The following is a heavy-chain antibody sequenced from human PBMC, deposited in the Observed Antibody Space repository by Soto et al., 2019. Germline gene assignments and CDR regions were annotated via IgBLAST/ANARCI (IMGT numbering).Heavy chain of an antibody. Sequence: SVKVSCKASGDTFNFYTINWVRQAPGQGLQWMGRINPILSMSNYAPRFQGRVTMTADKSTSTAYMELSRLRSDDTAVYYCAREGLGDDFWSGPPSYYYGMDVWGQGTTVTVSS. J-gene: IGHJ6*02. V-gene: IGHV1-69*04. CDR2: INPILSMS. D-gene: IGHD3-3*01. CDR3: AREGLGDDFWSGPPSYYYGMDV. CDR1: GDTFNFYT.